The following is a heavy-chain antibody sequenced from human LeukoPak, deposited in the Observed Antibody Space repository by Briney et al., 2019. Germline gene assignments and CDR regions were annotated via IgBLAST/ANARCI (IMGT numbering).Heavy chain of an antibody. CDR1: GYTFTGYY. CDR2: INPNSGGT. CDR3: ARDRDVLLWFGERGGFDP. J-gene: IGHJ5*02. V-gene: IGHV1-2*02. D-gene: IGHD3-10*01. Sequence: ASVKVSCKASGYTFTGYYMQWVRQAPGQGLEWMGWINPNSGGTNYAQKFQGRVTMTRDTSISTAYMELSRLRSDDTAVYYCARDRDVLLWFGERGGFDPWGQGTLVTVSS.